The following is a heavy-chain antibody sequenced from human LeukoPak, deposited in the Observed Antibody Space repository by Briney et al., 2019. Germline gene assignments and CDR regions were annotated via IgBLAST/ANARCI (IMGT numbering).Heavy chain of an antibody. CDR3: ARDGIAAAVPDY. D-gene: IGHD6-13*01. J-gene: IGHJ4*02. CDR1: GYTFTGYY. Sequence: ASVKVSCKASGYTFTGYYMHWVRQAPGQGLEWMGWINPNSGGTNYAQKFQGRVTMTRDTSISIAYMELSRLRSDDTAVYYCARDGIAAAVPDYWGQGTLVTVSS. CDR2: INPNSGGT. V-gene: IGHV1-2*02.